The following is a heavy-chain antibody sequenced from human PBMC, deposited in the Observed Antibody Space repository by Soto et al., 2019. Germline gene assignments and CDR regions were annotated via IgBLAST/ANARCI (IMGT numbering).Heavy chain of an antibody. D-gene: IGHD1-26*01. V-gene: IGHV1-45*02. CDR1: GYTFTSYA. Sequence: GASVKVSCKASGYTFTSYAMHWVRQAPGQRLEWMGWITPFNGNTNYAQKFQDRVTITRDRSMSTAYMELSSLRSEDTAMYYCARGELLHAFDIWGQGTMVTVSS. CDR2: ITPFNGNT. J-gene: IGHJ3*02. CDR3: ARGELLHAFDI.